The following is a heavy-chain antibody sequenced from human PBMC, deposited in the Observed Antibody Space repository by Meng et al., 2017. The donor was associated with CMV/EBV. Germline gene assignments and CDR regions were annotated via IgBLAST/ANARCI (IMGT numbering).Heavy chain of an antibody. CDR3: ARDRGVLRFLEWTHPRVDRGPVWFDP. Sequence: ESLKISCTVSGGSISSYYWSWIRQPPGKGLEWIGYIYYSGSTNYNPSLKSRVTISVDTSKNQFSLKLSSVTAADTAVYYCARDRGVLRFLEWTHPRVDRGPVWFDPWGQGTLVTVSS. J-gene: IGHJ5*02. D-gene: IGHD3-3*01. CDR2: IYYSGST. V-gene: IGHV4-59*01. CDR1: GGSISSYY.